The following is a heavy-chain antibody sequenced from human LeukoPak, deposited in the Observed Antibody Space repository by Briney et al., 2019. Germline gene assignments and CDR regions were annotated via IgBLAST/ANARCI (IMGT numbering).Heavy chain of an antibody. CDR1: GFTFSNDG. CDR3: AKGCSNGGSCYILDY. D-gene: IGHD2-15*01. J-gene: IGHJ4*02. Sequence: PGRSLRLSCAASGFTFSNDGIHWVRQAPGKGLEWVAVVSDDGGSTHYADSVKGRFTISRDNSKSTLYLQMNSLRVEDTALYYCAKGCSNGGSCYILDYWGQGTLVTVSS. V-gene: IGHV3-30*18. CDR2: VSDDGGST.